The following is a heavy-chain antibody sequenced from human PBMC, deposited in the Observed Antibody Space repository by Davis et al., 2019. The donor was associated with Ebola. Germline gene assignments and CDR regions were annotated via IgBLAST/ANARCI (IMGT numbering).Heavy chain of an antibody. V-gene: IGHV3-74*01. Sequence: GESLKISCAASGFTFSSYWMHWVRQAPGKGLVWVSRINSDGSSTSYADSVKGRFTISRDNAKNTLYLQMNSLRAEDTAVYYCARDPGYSSGWHFDYWGQGTLVTVSS. J-gene: IGHJ4*02. CDR1: GFTFSSYW. D-gene: IGHD6-19*01. CDR2: INSDGSST. CDR3: ARDPGYSSGWHFDY.